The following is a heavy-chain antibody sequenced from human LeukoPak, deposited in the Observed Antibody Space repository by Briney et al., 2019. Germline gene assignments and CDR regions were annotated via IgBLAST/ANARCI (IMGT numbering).Heavy chain of an antibody. CDR2: IYRTGST. D-gene: IGHD3-10*01. CDR1: GYSISSGYY. CDR3: ASFYYYGSGSYYNSLSYFDY. V-gene: IGHV4-38-2*02. J-gene: IGHJ4*02. Sequence: SETLSLTCNVSGYSISSGYYWGWIRQPPGKGLEWIGSIYRTGSTYYNPSLKSRVTISVDTSKNQFSLKLSSVTAADTAVYYCASFYYYGSGSYYNSLSYFDYWGQGTLVTVSS.